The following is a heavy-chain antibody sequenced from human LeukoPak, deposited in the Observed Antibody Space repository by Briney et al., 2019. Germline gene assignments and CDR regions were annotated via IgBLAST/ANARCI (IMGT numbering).Heavy chain of an antibody. J-gene: IGHJ1*01. CDR2: MNPNSGNT. V-gene: IGHV1-8*01. Sequence: ASVKVSCKASGYTFTSYDINWVRQATGQGLEWMGWMNPNSGNTGYARKFQGRVTMTRNTSISTAYMELSSLRSEDTAVYYCARAGIAVAGQAEYFQHWGQGTLVTVSS. CDR3: ARAGIAVAGQAEYFQH. CDR1: GYTFTSYD. D-gene: IGHD6-19*01.